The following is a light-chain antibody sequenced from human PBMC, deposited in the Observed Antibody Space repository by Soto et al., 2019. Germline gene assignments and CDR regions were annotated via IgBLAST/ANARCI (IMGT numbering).Light chain of an antibody. Sequence: DIQMTQSPSTLSASVGDRVTITCRASQSISSWLAWYQQKPGKAPKLLIYDASSLESGVPSRFSGRGSETEFTLTISSLQPDDFATYYCQQYNSYLFTFGPGTKVDIK. J-gene: IGKJ3*01. V-gene: IGKV1-5*01. CDR3: QQYNSYLFT. CDR2: DAS. CDR1: QSISSW.